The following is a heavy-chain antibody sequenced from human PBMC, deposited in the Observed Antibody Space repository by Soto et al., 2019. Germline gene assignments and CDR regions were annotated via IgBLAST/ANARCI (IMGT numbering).Heavy chain of an antibody. Sequence: GESLKISCKASGYTFTSYAMHWVRQAPGQRLEWMGWINAGNGNTKYSQKFQGRVTITRDTSASTAYMELSSLRSEDTAVYYCARLLDGLFDYWGQGTLVTVSS. V-gene: IGHV1-3*01. J-gene: IGHJ4*02. CDR2: INAGNGNT. CDR1: GYTFTSYA. CDR3: ARLLDGLFDY.